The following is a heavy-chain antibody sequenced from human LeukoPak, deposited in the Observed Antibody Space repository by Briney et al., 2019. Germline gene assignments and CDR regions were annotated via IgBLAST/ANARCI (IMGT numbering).Heavy chain of an antibody. V-gene: IGHV3-23*01. J-gene: IGHJ3*01. CDR1: GFTVSSNY. CDR3: AKGKVNHDGAFDF. D-gene: IGHD1-14*01. CDR2: ISAGGATT. Sequence: GGSLRLSCAASGFTVSSNYMSWVRQAPGKGLEWVSGISAGGATTYYADSVKGRFTMSRDNSKTTLYLQMNSLRAEDTAVYYCAKGKVNHDGAFDFWGQGTMVTVSS.